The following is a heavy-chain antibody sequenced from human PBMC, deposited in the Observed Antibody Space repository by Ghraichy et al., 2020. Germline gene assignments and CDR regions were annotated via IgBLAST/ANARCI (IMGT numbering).Heavy chain of an antibody. V-gene: IGHV1-2*02. J-gene: IGHJ4*02. CDR3: ARAGYNGIWYFFDY. Sequence: ASVKVSCKASGYTFIGYYMHWVRQAPGQGLEWMGWINPNNGDTNYAQMFQGRVTMTVDTSISTAYMDLSRLRSDDTAVYYCARAGYNGIWYFFDYWGQGTLVTVSS. CDR1: GYTFIGYY. CDR2: INPNNGDT. D-gene: IGHD6-13*01.